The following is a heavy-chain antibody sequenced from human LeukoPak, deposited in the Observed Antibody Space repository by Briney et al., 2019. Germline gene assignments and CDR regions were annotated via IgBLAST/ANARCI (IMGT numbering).Heavy chain of an antibody. CDR2: IIWIGGST. CDR1: GFTFDDYG. Sequence: RPGGSLRLSCAASGFTFDDYGMSWFRQAPGKGLEWVSGIIWIGGSTGYPDSGKGRFTIYRDNAKNSLYLQMNSLRAEDTALYYCARDLFGYNAFDIWGQGTMVTVSS. J-gene: IGHJ3*02. CDR3: ARDLFGYNAFDI. D-gene: IGHD1-14*01. V-gene: IGHV3-20*04.